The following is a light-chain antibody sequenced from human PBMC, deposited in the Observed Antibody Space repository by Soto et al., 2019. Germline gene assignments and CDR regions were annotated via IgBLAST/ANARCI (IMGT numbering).Light chain of an antibody. Sequence: EIVMTQSPGTLSVSPGERATLSCRASQGVRSNLAWYQQKPGQAPRLLIYGASTRATGTPARFSGSGSGTAVTLTISSLQSEDFAVYFCQQYDNWRSFGQGTKVETK. J-gene: IGKJ1*01. V-gene: IGKV3-15*01. CDR3: QQYDNWRS. CDR1: QGVRSN. CDR2: GAS.